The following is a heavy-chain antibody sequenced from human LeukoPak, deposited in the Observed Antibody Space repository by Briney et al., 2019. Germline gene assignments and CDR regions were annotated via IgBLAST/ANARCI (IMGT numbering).Heavy chain of an antibody. CDR2: IYYSGST. Sequence: SETLSLTCTVSGGSISSYYWSWIRQPPGKGLEWIGYIYYSGSTNYNPSLKSRVTISVDTSKNQFSLKLSSVTAADTAVYYCARANPSGYYGSGSDYYFDYWGQGTLLTVSS. CDR1: GGSISSYY. J-gene: IGHJ4*02. CDR3: ARANPSGYYGSGSDYYFDY. V-gene: IGHV4-59*01. D-gene: IGHD3-10*01.